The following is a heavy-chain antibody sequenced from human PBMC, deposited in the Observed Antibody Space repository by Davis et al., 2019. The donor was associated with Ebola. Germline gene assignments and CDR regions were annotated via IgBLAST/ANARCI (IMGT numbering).Heavy chain of an antibody. J-gene: IGHJ3*02. D-gene: IGHD3-16*01. V-gene: IGHV5-51*01. CDR3: ARRADRGGESAMFRRGVFDI. Sequence: PGGSLRLSCKGSGYTFTNYWVTWVRQMPGKGLEWMGIIDPSNSDARYSPSFQGHVTFSADKSLKTAYLQWGSLKASDTAIYFCARRADRGGESAMFRRGVFDIWGHGTMVTVSS. CDR2: IDPSNSDA. CDR1: GYTFTNYW.